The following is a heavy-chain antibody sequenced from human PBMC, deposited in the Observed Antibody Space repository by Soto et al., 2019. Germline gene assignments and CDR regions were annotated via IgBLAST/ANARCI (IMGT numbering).Heavy chain of an antibody. CDR3: ARGALTTFFDY. Sequence: SETLSLTCTVSGGSISSYYWSWIRQPPGKGLEWIGYIYYSGSTNYNPSLKSRVTISVDTSKNQFSLKLNSVTAADTAVYYCARGALTTFFDYWGQGSLVTVSS. J-gene: IGHJ4*02. CDR2: IYYSGST. V-gene: IGHV4-59*01. CDR1: GGSISSYY.